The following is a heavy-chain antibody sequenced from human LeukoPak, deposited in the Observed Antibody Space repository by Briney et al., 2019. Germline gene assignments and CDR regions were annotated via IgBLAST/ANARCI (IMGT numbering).Heavy chain of an antibody. CDR2: IYYSGST. D-gene: IGHD6-25*01. CDR1: GGPISSYY. V-gene: IGHV4-59*01. Sequence: SETLSLTCTVSGGPISSYYWSWIRQPPGKGLEWIGYIYYSGSTNYNPSLKSRVTISVDTSKNQFSLKLSSVTAADTAVYYCARDTIYSGIDYWGQGTLVTVSS. J-gene: IGHJ4*02. CDR3: ARDTIYSGIDY.